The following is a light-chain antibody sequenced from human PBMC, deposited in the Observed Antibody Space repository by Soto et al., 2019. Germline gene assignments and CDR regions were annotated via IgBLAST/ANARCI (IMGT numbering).Light chain of an antibody. J-gene: IGKJ1*01. CDR2: AAS. Sequence: DIQMTQSPSSLSASIGDRVTITCRASQSISRHLNWYQQKPGKAPKLLIYAASSLQSGVPSRFGGSGSGTDFTLTISSLQPEDFATYYCQQSYSSLRTFGQGTKVEIK. CDR3: QQSYSSLRT. CDR1: QSISRH. V-gene: IGKV1-39*01.